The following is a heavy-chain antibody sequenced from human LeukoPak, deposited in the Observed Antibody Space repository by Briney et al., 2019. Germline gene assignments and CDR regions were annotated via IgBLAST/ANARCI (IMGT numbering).Heavy chain of an antibody. Sequence: VASVKVSCKASGGTFSSYAISWVRQAPGQGLEWMGGIIPIFGTANYAQKFQGRVTITADKSTSTAYMELSSLRSEDTAVYYCARGEFTAMVKFDYWGQGTLVTVSS. CDR3: ARGEFTAMVKFDY. V-gene: IGHV1-69*06. CDR2: IIPIFGTA. J-gene: IGHJ4*02. D-gene: IGHD5-18*01. CDR1: GGTFSSYA.